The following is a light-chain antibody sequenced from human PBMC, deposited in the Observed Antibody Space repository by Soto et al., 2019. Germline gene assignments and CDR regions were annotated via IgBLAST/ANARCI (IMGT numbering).Light chain of an antibody. CDR1: SSDVGGYNY. CDR2: EVS. V-gene: IGLV2-14*01. J-gene: IGLJ2*01. CDR3: SSYTSSSTLVV. Sequence: QSALTQPASVSGSPGQSITISCTGTSSDVGGYNYVSWYQQHPGKAPKLMIYEVSNRPPGVSNRFSGSKSGNTASLTISGLQAEDEADYYGSSYTSSSTLVVFGGGTKLTVL.